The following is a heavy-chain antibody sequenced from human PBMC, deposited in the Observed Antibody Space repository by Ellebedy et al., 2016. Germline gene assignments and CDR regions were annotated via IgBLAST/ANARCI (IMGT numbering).Heavy chain of an antibody. CDR1: GFTFSSYG. CDR2: ITKDGKTK. D-gene: IGHD3-10*01. V-gene: IGHV3-30*03. CDR3: VRDDDTSGNYFDY. J-gene: IGHJ4*02. Sequence: GESLKISCEASGFTFSSYGMHWVRQAPGKGLEWVAVITKDGKTKYYADSVKGRFTISRDNSMNTLSLQMNSLRVEVTAVYYCVRDDDTSGNYFDYWGQGTLVTVSS.